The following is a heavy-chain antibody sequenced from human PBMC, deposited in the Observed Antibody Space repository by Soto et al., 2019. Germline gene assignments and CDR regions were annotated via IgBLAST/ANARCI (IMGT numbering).Heavy chain of an antibody. Sequence: QVQLVESGGGVVQPGRSLRLSCAASGFTFSSYGMHWVRQAPGKGLEWVAVIWDDGSNKYYADSVKGRFTISRDNSKKTLYQQMNGLRAEDTAVHYCARHREEGIAADGGMDVWGRGTTVTVSS. V-gene: IGHV3-33*01. CDR2: IWDDGSNK. J-gene: IGHJ6*02. CDR1: GFTFSSYG. D-gene: IGHD6-13*01. CDR3: ARHREEGIAADGGMDV.